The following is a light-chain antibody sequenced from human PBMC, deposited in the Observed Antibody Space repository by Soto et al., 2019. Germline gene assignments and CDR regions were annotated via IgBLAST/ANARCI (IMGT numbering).Light chain of an antibody. V-gene: IGKV3-11*01. CDR1: QSVSSY. J-gene: IGKJ1*01. Sequence: EIVLTQSPATLSLSPGERATLSCRASQSVSSYLAWYQQKPGQAPRLLIYDASNRATGIPARFRGSGSGADFPLTISRLEPEDFAVYYCQQRSNWSWTFGQGTKVEIK. CDR2: DAS. CDR3: QQRSNWSWT.